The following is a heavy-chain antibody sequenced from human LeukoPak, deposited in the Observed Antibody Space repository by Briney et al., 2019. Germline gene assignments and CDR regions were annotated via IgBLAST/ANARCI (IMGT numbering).Heavy chain of an antibody. CDR2: INPRDGSI. V-gene: IGHV1-46*01. CDR3: AREPFDCSGDSCKKGQGGFDP. Sequence: GAPVKVSCKTSGYTFSSYYIHWVRQAPGQALEWMGIINPRDGSISYKQGFQRRVTMTSDTSTSTVHMELSSLRSDDTAVYYCAREPFDCSGDSCKKGQGGFDPWGQGTVVIVSS. D-gene: IGHD2-15*01. CDR1: GYTFSSYY. J-gene: IGHJ5*02.